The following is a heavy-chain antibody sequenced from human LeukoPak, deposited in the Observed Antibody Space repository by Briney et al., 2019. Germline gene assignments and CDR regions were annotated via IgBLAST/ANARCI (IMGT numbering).Heavy chain of an antibody. CDR1: GGSISSYY. CDR3: VRDRELNY. D-gene: IGHD1-7*01. CDR2: IYYSGST. V-gene: IGHV4-59*12. J-gene: IGHJ4*02. Sequence: SETLSLTCTVSGGSISSYYWSWIRQPPGKGLEWIGYIYYSGSTNYNPSLKSRVTISADTSKNQFSLKLTSVTAADTAVFYCVRDRELNYWGQGTLVTVSS.